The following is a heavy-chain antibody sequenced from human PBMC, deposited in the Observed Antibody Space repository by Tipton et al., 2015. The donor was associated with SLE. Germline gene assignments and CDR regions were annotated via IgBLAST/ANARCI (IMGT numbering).Heavy chain of an antibody. V-gene: IGHV4-39*07. CDR2: IYYSGST. Sequence: TLSLTCTVSGGSISSSSYYWGWIRQPPGKGLEWIGSIYYSGSTYYNPSLKSRVTISVETSKNQFSLKLSSVTAADTAVYYCARDGAARGDFVYCGQGTLVTVSS. J-gene: IGHJ4*02. D-gene: IGHD6-6*01. CDR3: ARDGAARGDFVY. CDR1: GGSISSSSYY.